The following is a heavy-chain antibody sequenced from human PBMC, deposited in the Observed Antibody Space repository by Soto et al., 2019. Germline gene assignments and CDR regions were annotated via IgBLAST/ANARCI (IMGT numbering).Heavy chain of an antibody. Sequence: ASVKVSCKASGGTFSSYTISWVRQSPGQRLEWMGRIIPILGIANYAQKFQGRVTITADKSTSTAYMELSSLRSEDTAVYYCARELPGIAVANDYYYYYMYVRGKRTTVTVSS. CDR1: GGTFSSYT. J-gene: IGHJ6*03. CDR3: ARELPGIAVANDYYYYYMYV. D-gene: IGHD6-19*01. V-gene: IGHV1-69*04. CDR2: IIPILGIA.